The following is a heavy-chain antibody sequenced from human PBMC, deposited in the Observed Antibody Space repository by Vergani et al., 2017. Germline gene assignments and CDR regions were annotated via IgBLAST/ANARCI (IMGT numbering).Heavy chain of an antibody. Sequence: EVQLLESGGGLVQPGGSLRLSCAASGFTFSTYAMTWVRQAPGKGLEWVSTISSDGGSTYYADSVKGRFTISRDNSKNTLSLQMNSLTAEDTAIYYCAGPEGTSAYYFGGRDYWGQGILVTVSS. D-gene: IGHD3-22*01. CDR1: GFTFSTYA. CDR2: ISSDGGST. CDR3: AGPEGTSAYYFGGRDY. V-gene: IGHV3-23*01. J-gene: IGHJ4*02.